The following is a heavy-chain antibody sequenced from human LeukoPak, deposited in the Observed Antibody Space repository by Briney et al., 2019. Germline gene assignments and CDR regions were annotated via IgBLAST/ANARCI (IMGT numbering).Heavy chain of an antibody. CDR1: GGSISSGGYS. D-gene: IGHD2-2*02. Sequence: SQTLSLTCAVSGGSISSGGYSWSWIRQPPGKGLEWIGYIYHSGSTYYNPSLKSRVTISVDRAKNQFSLKLSSVTAADTAVYYCARAGVDCSSTSCYTAAFDIWGQGTMVTVSS. V-gene: IGHV4-30-2*01. CDR2: IYHSGST. J-gene: IGHJ3*02. CDR3: ARAGVDCSSTSCYTAAFDI.